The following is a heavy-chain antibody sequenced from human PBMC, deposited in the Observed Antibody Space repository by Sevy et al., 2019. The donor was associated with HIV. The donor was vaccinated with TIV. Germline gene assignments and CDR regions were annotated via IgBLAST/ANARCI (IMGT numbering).Heavy chain of an antibody. J-gene: IGHJ3*02. D-gene: IGHD6-13*01. V-gene: IGHV1-8*03. CDR2: LNPSSSNT. Sequence: ASVKVSCKASGYTSSVYDINWVRQVTGQGLEWMGWLNPSSSNTGYAENFQGRVTFTMDSSTSTGYMEMSSLRSEDTAVYYCARAAAGAYDAIDIWGQGTLVTVSS. CDR3: ARAAAGAYDAIDI. CDR1: GYTSSVYD.